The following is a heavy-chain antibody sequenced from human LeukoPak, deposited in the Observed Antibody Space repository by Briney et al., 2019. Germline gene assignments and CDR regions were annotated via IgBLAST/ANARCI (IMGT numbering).Heavy chain of an antibody. V-gene: IGHV3-21*01. D-gene: IGHD1-26*01. CDR2: ISSSSSYI. CDR1: GFTFSSYS. CDR3: ASHSGSYAYRDY. J-gene: IGHJ4*02. Sequence: GGSLRLSCAASGFTFSSYSMNWVRQAPGKGLEWVSSISSSSSYIYYADSVKGRFTITRDNAKNSLYLQMNSLRAEDTAVYYWASHSGSYAYRDYWGEGTLVTVSS.